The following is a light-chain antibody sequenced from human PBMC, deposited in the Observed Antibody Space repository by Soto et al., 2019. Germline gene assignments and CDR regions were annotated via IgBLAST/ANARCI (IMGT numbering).Light chain of an antibody. CDR2: EGS. CDR1: SSDVGSYNL. CDR3: CSYADSSTRVV. V-gene: IGLV2-23*01. J-gene: IGLJ2*01. Sequence: QSALTQPASVSGSPGQSITISCTGTSSDVGSYNLVSWYQQHPGKAPKLMIYEGSKRPSGVSNRFSASKSGNTASLTISGLQAEDEADHYCCSYADSSTRVVFGGGTKVTVL.